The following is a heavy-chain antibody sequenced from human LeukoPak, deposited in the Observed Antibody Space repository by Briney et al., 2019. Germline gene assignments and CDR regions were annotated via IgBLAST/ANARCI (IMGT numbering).Heavy chain of an antibody. V-gene: IGHV3-21*01. CDR1: GFTFNSYS. CDR2: ISSSSSYI. CDR3: AREVDSGSPGPGY. J-gene: IGHJ4*02. Sequence: GGSLRLSCAASGFTFNSYSMNWVRQAPGKGLEWVSSISSSSSYIYYADSVKGRFTISRDNAKNSLYLQMNSLRAEDTAVYYCAREVDSGSPGPGYWGQGTLVTVSS. D-gene: IGHD5-12*01.